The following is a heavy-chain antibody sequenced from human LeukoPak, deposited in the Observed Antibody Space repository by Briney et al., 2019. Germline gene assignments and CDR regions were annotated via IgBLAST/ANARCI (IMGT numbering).Heavy chain of an antibody. Sequence: GASVKVSCKASGYTFTGYYMHWVRQAPGQGLEWMGWINPNSGGTNYAQKFQGRVTMTRDTSISTAYMELSRLRSDDTAVYYCARVEMATSTDYDYWGQGTLATVSS. CDR1: GYTFTGYY. D-gene: IGHD5-24*01. J-gene: IGHJ4*02. CDR2: INPNSGGT. CDR3: ARVEMATSTDYDY. V-gene: IGHV1-2*02.